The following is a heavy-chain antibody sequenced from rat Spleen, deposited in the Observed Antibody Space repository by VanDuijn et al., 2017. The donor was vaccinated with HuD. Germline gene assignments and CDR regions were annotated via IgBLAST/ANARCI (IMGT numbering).Heavy chain of an antibody. CDR3: ATAGSFTDYYFAGGFDY. J-gene: IGHJ2*01. CDR1: GLSFSNYD. V-gene: IGHV5S13*01. D-gene: IGHD1-6*01. Sequence: EVQLVESGGGLVQPGRSLKISCAASGLSFSNYDMAWVRQAPKKGLEWVASVSSGGDYTYYPDSVKGRFSISRDNAKNTLYLQMDSLRSEDTASYFCATAGSFTDYYFAGGFDYWGQGVMVTVSS. CDR2: VSSGGDYT.